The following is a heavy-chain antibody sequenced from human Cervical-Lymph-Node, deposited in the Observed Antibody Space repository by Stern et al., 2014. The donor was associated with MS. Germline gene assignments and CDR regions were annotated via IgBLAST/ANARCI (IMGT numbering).Heavy chain of an antibody. CDR2: ISLYKDNT. Sequence: QVQLVESGAEVKKPGASVKVSCKASGYIFTNYGISWVRQAPGQGLEWMGWISLYKDNTNYAQKLQGRVTMTADTFTSTAYLELRSLRSDDTAVYYCAREDSSPYYYFGMDVWGQGTTVTVSS. V-gene: IGHV1-18*04. CDR3: AREDSSPYYYFGMDV. J-gene: IGHJ6*02. CDR1: GYIFTNYG. D-gene: IGHD6-13*01.